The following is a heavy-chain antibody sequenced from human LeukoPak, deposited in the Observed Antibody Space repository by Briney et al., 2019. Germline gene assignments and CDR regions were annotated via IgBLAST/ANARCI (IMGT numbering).Heavy chain of an antibody. CDR2: IWYDGSNK. D-gene: IGHD6-13*01. Sequence: GGSLRLSCAASGFTFSSYGMHWVRQAPGKGLEWVAVIWYDGSNKYYADSVKGRFTISRDNSKNTLYLQMNSLRAEDTAVYYCASYAKQQLVGSWAFDIWGQGTMVTVSS. J-gene: IGHJ3*02. V-gene: IGHV3-33*01. CDR3: ASYAKQQLVGSWAFDI. CDR1: GFTFSSYG.